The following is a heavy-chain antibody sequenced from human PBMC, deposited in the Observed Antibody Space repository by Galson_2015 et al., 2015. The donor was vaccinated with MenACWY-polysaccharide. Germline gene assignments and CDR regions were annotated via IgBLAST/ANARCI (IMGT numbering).Heavy chain of an antibody. Sequence: SLRLSCAASGFTFMNYGMSWVRQAPGQGLEWVSGISGSGGRTYHADAVKGRFTISRDNSKNTLYLQMNSLRADDTAVYYCAKYEVAGYVPRCSFDYWGQGTLATVSS. CDR2: ISGSGGRT. V-gene: IGHV3-23*01. J-gene: IGHJ4*02. D-gene: IGHD6-19*01. CDR1: GFTFMNYG. CDR3: AKYEVAGYVPRCSFDY.